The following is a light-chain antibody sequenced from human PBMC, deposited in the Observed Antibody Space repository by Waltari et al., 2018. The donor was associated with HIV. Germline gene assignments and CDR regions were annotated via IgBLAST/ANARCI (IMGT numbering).Light chain of an antibody. CDR2: EDS. CDR3: YSAANYIWV. V-gene: IGLV3-1*01. Sequence: SYELTQSPSVSVSPGQTASITCSGDKLGDKYACWYQQKPGQSPVLVIYEDSKRPSGIPERFSGSNSGNTATLTISGTQAMDEADYYCYSAANYIWVFGGGTRLTVL. J-gene: IGLJ3*02. CDR1: KLGDKY.